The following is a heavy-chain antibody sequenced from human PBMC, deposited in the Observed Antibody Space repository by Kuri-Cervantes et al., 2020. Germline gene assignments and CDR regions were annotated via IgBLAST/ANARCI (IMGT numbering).Heavy chain of an antibody. D-gene: IGHD3-10*01. CDR1: GFTFTHYW. CDR2: MYISGSTV. V-gene: IGHV3-48*04. Sequence: ETLSLTCAASGFTFTHYWMNWVRQAPGKGLEWISYMYISGSTVFYADSVMGRFTVSRDDAKNSLYLQMNSLRAEDTALYYCAKGTYYYGSGAFDYWGQGTLVTVSS. J-gene: IGHJ4*02. CDR3: AKGTYYYGSGAFDY.